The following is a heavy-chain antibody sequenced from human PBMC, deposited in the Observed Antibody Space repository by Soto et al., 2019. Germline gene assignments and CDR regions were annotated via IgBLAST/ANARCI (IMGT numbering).Heavy chain of an antibody. CDR2: INAGNGNT. J-gene: IGHJ4*02. Sequence: QVQLVQSGAEVKKPGASVKVSCKASGYTVTSYAMHWVRQAPGQRLEWMGWINAGNGNTKYSQKFQGRVTITRDTSASTAYMELSSLRSEDTAVYYCARVVGIAVDDYWGQGTLVTVSS. V-gene: IGHV1-3*01. CDR1: GYTVTSYA. CDR3: ARVVGIAVDDY. D-gene: IGHD6-19*01.